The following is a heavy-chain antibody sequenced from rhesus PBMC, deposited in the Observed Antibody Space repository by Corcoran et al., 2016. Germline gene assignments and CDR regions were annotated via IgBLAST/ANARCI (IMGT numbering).Heavy chain of an antibody. CDR1: GGSISSSYYY. D-gene: IGHD2-39*02. V-gene: IGHV4-122*02. CDR3: AREVEGALFDY. CDR2: ISYSGST. Sequence: QVQLQESGPGLVKPSETLSLTCAVSGGSISSSYYYWSWIRQAPGKGLVWIGFISYSGSTSYNPSLKSRVTISRDTSKNQFSLKLSSVTAADTAVYYCAREVEGALFDYWGQGVLVTVSS. J-gene: IGHJ4*01.